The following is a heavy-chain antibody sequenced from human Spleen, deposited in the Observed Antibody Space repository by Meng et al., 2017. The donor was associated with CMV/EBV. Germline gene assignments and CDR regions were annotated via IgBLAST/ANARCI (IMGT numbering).Heavy chain of an antibody. CDR3: AKADSSSWYRGAFDI. J-gene: IGHJ3*02. D-gene: IGHD6-13*01. Sequence: GESLKISCAASGFTFDDYGMSWVRQAPGKGLEWVSGINWNGGSTGYADSVKGRFTISRDNAKNSLYLQMNSLRAEDMALYYCAKADSSSWYRGAFDIWGQGTMVTVSS. CDR2: INWNGGST. CDR1: GFTFDDYG. V-gene: IGHV3-20*04.